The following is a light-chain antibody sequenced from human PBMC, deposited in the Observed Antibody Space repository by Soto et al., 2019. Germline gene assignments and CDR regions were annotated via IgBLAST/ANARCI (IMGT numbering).Light chain of an antibody. J-gene: IGKJ4*01. Sequence: DIQMTQSPSSLSASVGDRVTITCQASQDISNYLNWYQQKPGKAPKLLIYDASNLETGVPSRFSGSGCGTDFTFTISSLQPEEIATYYCQQYDNLPFTFGGGTKVEIK. V-gene: IGKV1-33*01. CDR3: QQYDNLPFT. CDR2: DAS. CDR1: QDISNY.